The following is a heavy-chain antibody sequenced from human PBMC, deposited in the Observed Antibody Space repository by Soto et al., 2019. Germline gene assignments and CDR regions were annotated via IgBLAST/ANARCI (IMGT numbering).Heavy chain of an antibody. J-gene: IGHJ3*02. CDR1: GFTFSDYY. CDR3: ASKQLVLGDGFDI. CDR2: ISSSSSTI. Sequence: GGSLRLACAASGFTFSDYYMSWIRQAPGKGLEWVSYISSSSSTIYYADSVKGRFTISRDNAKNSLYLQMSSLRAEDTAVYYCASKQLVLGDGFDIWGQGTMVTVSS. V-gene: IGHV3-11*01. D-gene: IGHD6-13*01.